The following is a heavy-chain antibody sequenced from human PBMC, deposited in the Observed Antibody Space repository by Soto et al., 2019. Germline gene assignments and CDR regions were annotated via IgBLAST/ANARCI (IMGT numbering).Heavy chain of an antibody. CDR3: ARADGTYCSSTSCPGFGASDI. J-gene: IGHJ3*02. Sequence: EASVKVSCKASGYTFTGYYMHWVRQAPGQGLEWMGWINPNSGGTNYAQKFQGWVTMTRDTSISTAYMELSRLRSDDTAVYYCARADGTYCSSTSCPGFGASDIWGQGTMVTVSS. CDR2: INPNSGGT. D-gene: IGHD2-2*01. CDR1: GYTFTGYY. V-gene: IGHV1-2*04.